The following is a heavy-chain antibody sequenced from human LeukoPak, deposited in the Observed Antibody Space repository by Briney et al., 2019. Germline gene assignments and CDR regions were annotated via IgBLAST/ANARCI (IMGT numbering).Heavy chain of an antibody. CDR3: VSDLFLGY. Sequence: GGSLRLSCAASGFTLSSYWIHWVRQAPGEGLVWVSRINPDGSRADYADSVKGRFTISRDNAKNTLYLQMNSLRAEDTAVYYCVSDLFLGYGGQGTLVTVSS. D-gene: IGHD3-3*01. CDR2: INPDGSRA. V-gene: IGHV3-74*01. J-gene: IGHJ4*02. CDR1: GFTLSSYW.